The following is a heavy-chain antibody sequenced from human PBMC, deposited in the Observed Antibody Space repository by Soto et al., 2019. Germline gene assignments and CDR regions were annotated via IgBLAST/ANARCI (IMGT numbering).Heavy chain of an antibody. J-gene: IGHJ4*02. CDR3: ARGRIQLCSAFYY. CDR2: IYYSGST. V-gene: IGHV4-59*01. CDR1: GGSISSYY. Sequence: PSETLSLTCTVSGGSISSYYWSWIRQPPGKGLEWIGYIYYSGSTNYNPSLKSRVTISVDTSKNQFSLKLSSVTAADTAVYYCARGRIQLCSAFYYCGQDDLLPVSS. D-gene: IGHD5-18*01.